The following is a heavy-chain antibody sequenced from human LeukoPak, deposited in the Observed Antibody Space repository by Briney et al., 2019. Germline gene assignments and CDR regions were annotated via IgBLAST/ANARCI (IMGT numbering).Heavy chain of an antibody. CDR3: ARDARGAAAADDPLDI. CDR2: IIPIFGTA. J-gene: IGHJ3*02. CDR1: GGTFSSYA. Sequence: SVKVSCKASGGTFSSYAISWVRQAPGQGLEWMGGIIPIFGTANYAQKFQGRVTITADESTSTAYMELSSLRSEDTAVYYCARDARGAAAADDPLDIWGQGTTVTVSS. D-gene: IGHD6-13*01. V-gene: IGHV1-69*13.